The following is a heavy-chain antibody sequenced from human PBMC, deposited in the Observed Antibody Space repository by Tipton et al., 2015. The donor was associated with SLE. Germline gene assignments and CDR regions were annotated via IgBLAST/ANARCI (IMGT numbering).Heavy chain of an antibody. CDR2: ISSSGSTI. D-gene: IGHD6-19*01. J-gene: IGHJ4*02. CDR3: ARAGYSSGWYGDYFGY. CDR1: GFTFSSYE. Sequence: SLRLSCAASGFTFSSYEMNWVRQAPGKGLEWVSYISSSGSTIYYADSVKGRFTISRDNAKNSLYLQMNSLRAEDTAVYYCARAGYSSGWYGDYFGYWGQGTLVTVSS. V-gene: IGHV3-48*03.